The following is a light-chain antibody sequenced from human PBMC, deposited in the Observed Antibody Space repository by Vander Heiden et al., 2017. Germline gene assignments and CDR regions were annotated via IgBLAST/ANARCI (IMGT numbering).Light chain of an antibody. CDR3: QQSDSTPIT. CDR2: ATS. Sequence: DIQMTQSPSSLSASVGDRVTITCRASQSISSYLNWYQQKPGKAPKVLIYATSSLQSGVPSRFSGNGSGTEFTLTISRLQPEDFATYYCQQSDSTPITFGGGTEVEIK. V-gene: IGKV1-39*01. J-gene: IGKJ4*01. CDR1: QSISSY.